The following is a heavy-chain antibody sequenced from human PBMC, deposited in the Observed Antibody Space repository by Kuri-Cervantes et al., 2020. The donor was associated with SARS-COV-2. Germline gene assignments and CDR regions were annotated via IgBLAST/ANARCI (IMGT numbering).Heavy chain of an antibody. CDR1: GFTFTSSA. CDR2: IVVGSGNT. Sequence: SVKVSCKASGFTFTSSAMQWVRQARGQRLEWIGWIVVGSGNTNYAQKFQERVTITRDMSTSTAYMELSSLRSEDSAIYYCARDSGDWTPDGFDIWGQGTMVTVSS. D-gene: IGHD2-21*02. J-gene: IGHJ3*02. V-gene: IGHV1-58*02. CDR3: ARDSGDWTPDGFDI.